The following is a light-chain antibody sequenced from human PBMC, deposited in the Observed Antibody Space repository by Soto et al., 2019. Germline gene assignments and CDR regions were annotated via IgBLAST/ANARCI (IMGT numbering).Light chain of an antibody. Sequence: DIQMTQSPSSLSASVGDRLTITCQASHDITSYLNWYQHKPGKAPKLLIYDASTLEAGVPPRFSGSGSGTDFTHTISGLQPEEVATYYCQHCDYLPIFGPGTTVHFK. V-gene: IGKV1-33*01. CDR3: QHCDYLPI. J-gene: IGKJ3*01. CDR2: DAS. CDR1: HDITSY.